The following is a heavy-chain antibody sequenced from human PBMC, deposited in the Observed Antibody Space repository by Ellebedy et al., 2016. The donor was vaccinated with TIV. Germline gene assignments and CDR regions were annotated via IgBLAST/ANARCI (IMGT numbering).Heavy chain of an antibody. CDR1: GGTFSSYA. CDR2: IIPIFGTA. V-gene: IGHV1-69*13. J-gene: IGHJ6*02. D-gene: IGHD2-2*01. CDR3: ARAFSSTFYYGMDV. Sequence: SVKVSXXASGGTFSSYAISWVRQAPGQGLEWMGGIIPIFGTANYAQKFQGRVTITADESTSTAYMELSSLRSEDTAVYYCARAFSSTFYYGMDVWGQGTTVTVSS.